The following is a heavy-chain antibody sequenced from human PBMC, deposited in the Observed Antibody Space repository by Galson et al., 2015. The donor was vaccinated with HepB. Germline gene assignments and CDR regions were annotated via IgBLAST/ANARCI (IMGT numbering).Heavy chain of an antibody. V-gene: IGHV3-33*01. CDR1: GFTFSNYG. CDR3: AREYFDILTGYYTGSFDS. D-gene: IGHD3-9*01. CDR2: VWHDGSKK. Sequence: SLRLSCAASGFTFSNYGFHWVRQAPGKGLEWVANVWHDGSKKLFADSVKGRFTISRDNSRTTLFLEMNNLRAEDTALSFCAREYFDILTGYYTGSFDSWGQGTMVTVSS. J-gene: IGHJ3*02.